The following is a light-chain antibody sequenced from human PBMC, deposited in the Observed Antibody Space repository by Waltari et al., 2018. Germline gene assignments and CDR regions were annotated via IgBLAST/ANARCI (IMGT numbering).Light chain of an antibody. J-gene: IGKJ4*01. Sequence: EIVMIQSPLSLSVTPGQSASISCKSSQSLLHSDGKTYLNWYLQKPGQPPHLLIHEVSNRFSGVPDRFSGGGSGTDFTLKISRVEAEDVGIYYCMQTTLLPLTFGGGTKVEIK. CDR1: QSLLHSDGKTY. V-gene: IGKV2D-29*01. CDR2: EVS. CDR3: MQTTLLPLT.